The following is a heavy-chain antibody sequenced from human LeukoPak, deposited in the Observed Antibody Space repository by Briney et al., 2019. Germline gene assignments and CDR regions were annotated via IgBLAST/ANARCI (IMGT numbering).Heavy chain of an antibody. V-gene: IGHV3-23*01. CDR3: AKDHGSSWQQLVFPVDY. Sequence: GGSLRLSCATSGFTFSSYAMSWVRQAPGKGLEWVSAISGSGGSTYYADSVKGRFTISRDNSKNTLYLQMNSLRAEDTAVYYCAKDHGSSWQQLVFPVDYWGQGTLVTVSS. CDR1: GFTFSSYA. D-gene: IGHD6-13*01. CDR2: ISGSGGST. J-gene: IGHJ4*02.